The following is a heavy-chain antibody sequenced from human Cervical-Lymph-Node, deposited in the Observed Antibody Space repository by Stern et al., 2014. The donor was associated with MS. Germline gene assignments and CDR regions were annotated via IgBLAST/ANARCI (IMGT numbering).Heavy chain of an antibody. CDR1: GGTFSKFP. CDR2: VIPDLATP. V-gene: IGHV1-69*01. D-gene: IGHD6-13*01. Sequence: HVQLVQSGAEVTKPGSSVKVSCKASGGTFSKFPSSWVRQAPGQGLEWMGGVIPDLATPTYAQEFRGRVTMTADVTTSTVYMERSSLRSDDTAVYYCALSSETSDRWYSHGYDLWGQGTLVTVSS. J-gene: IGHJ5*02. CDR3: ALSSETSDRWYSHGYDL.